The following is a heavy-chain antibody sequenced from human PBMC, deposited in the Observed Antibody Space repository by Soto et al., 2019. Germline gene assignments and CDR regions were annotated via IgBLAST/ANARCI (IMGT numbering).Heavy chain of an antibody. D-gene: IGHD2-2*01. V-gene: IGHV3-66*01. Sequence: EVQVVESGGGLVQPGGSLRLSCAASGFSVTNNYMNWVRQAPGTGLEWVSIIDIGGNTYYADSVKDRFTISRDNSRNTLYLHMVSLRAEDTAVYYCARGRGSTGYLGREHYFDYWGQGTLVTVSP. CDR2: IDIGGNT. CDR1: GFSVTNNY. J-gene: IGHJ4*02. CDR3: ARGRGSTGYLGREHYFDY.